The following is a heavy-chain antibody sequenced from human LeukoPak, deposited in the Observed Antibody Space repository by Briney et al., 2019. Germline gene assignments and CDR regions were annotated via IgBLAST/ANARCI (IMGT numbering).Heavy chain of an antibody. D-gene: IGHD2-2*01. CDR2: ISVDGGQT. CDR1: GFTFNYYA. J-gene: IGHJ4*02. Sequence: PGGSLRLSCAASGFTFNYYALHWVRQAPGKGLEWVAVISVDGGQTSYADSVKGRFTVSRDNSKNTLNLQMHSLRAEDTAVYYCARVREDIVVVPAVSSLDYWGQGTLVTVSS. CDR3: ARVREDIVVVPAVSSLDY. V-gene: IGHV3-30*04.